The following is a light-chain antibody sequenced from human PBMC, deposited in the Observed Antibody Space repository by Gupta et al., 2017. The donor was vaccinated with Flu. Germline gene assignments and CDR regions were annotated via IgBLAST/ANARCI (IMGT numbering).Light chain of an antibody. CDR3: AAWDASRSSWV. CDR2: QTN. V-gene: IGLV1-47*01. CDR1: NSNIGRNS. J-gene: IGLJ3*02. Sequence: SVVTQPPSASGPPGQRVTISCSGSNSNIGRNSVSWYQQVPETAPKLLIPQTNQRPSGVPERFSGSKSDTSAALASSGLRAEDEADYYCAAWDASRSSWVFGGGTKLTVL.